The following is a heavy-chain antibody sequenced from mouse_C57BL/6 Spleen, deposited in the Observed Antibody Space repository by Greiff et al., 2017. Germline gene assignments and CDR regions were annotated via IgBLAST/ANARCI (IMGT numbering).Heavy chain of an antibody. Sequence: VQLQQPGAELVKPGASVKLSCKASGYTFTSYWMQWVKQRPGQGLEWIGEIDPSDSYTNYNQKFKGKATLTVDTSSSTAYMQLSSLTSADSAVYYCARENYYGSRAWFAYWGQGTLVTVSA. V-gene: IGHV1-50*01. CDR3: ARENYYGSRAWFAY. CDR1: GYTFTSYW. D-gene: IGHD1-1*01. J-gene: IGHJ3*01. CDR2: IDPSDSYT.